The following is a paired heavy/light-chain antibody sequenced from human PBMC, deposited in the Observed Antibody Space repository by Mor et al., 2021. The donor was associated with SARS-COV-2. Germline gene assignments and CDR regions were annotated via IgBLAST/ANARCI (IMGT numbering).Heavy chain of an antibody. J-gene: IGHJ6*02. CDR2: IKQDGSEK. V-gene: IGHV3-7*01. CDR1: GFTFSSYW. Sequence: EVQLVESGGGLVQPGGSLRLSCAASGFTFSSYWMSWVRQAPGKGLEWVANIKQDGSEKYYVDSVKGRFTISRDNAKNSLYLQMNSLRAEDTAVYYCAREGVVGATGGGYYYYGMDVWGQGTTVTVSS. D-gene: IGHD1-26*01. CDR3: AREGVVGATGGGYYYYGMDV.
Light chain of an antibody. J-gene: IGLJ3*02. CDR1: ALPKQY. CDR3: QSADSSGTYPRV. CDR2: KDS. Sequence: SYELTQPPSVSVSPGQTARITCSGDALPKQYAYWYQQKPGQAPVLVIYKDSERPSGIPERFSGSSSGTTVTLTISGVQAEDEADYYCQSADSSGTYPRVFGGGTKLTVL. V-gene: IGLV3-25*03.